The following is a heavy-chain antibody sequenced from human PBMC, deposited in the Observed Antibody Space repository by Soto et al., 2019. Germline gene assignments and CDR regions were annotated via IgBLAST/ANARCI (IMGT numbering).Heavy chain of an antibody. Sequence: QVQLVQSGAEVKKPGSSMKVSCKVSGGTFRSYAINWVRQAPGQGLEWMGGITPISGTTNYAQKFQGRVTINADESTSTAYMGLRSLRYDDTAVYYCARAGTWGQGSPVTVSS. J-gene: IGHJ5*02. CDR3: ARAGT. CDR2: ITPISGTT. CDR1: GGTFRSYA. V-gene: IGHV1-69*01.